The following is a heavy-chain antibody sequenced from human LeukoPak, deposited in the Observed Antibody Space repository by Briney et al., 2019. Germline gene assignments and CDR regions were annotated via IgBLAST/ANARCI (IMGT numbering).Heavy chain of an antibody. CDR2: INHSGST. Sequence: SETLSLTCAVYGGSFSGYYWSWIRQPPGKGLEWIGEINHSGSTNYNPSLKSRVTISVDTSKNQFSLKLSSVTAADTAVYYCARERSLEYYYYYYMDVWGKGTTVTVS. J-gene: IGHJ6*03. D-gene: IGHD1-1*01. CDR3: ARERSLEYYYYYYMDV. CDR1: GGSFSGYY. V-gene: IGHV4-34*01.